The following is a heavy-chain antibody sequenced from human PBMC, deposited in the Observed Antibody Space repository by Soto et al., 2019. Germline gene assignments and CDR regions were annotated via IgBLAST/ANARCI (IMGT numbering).Heavy chain of an antibody. CDR3: ARTHRFGVGAWYDP. CDR2: LYDSGTT. V-gene: IGHV4-61*01. Sequence: QVQLQESGPGLVKPSETLSLICTVSGDSISSTSHYWSWIRQPPGKGLEWIGYLYDSGTTNYNLSLQSRVTISVDTSKNQVSLKLRSVTAADTTVYYCARTHRFGVGAWYDPWGQGTLVTVSS. J-gene: IGHJ5*02. CDR1: GDSISSTSHY. D-gene: IGHD3-3*01.